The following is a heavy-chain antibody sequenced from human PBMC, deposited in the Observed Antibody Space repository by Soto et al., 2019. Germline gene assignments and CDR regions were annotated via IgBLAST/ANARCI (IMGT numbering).Heavy chain of an antibody. J-gene: IGHJ6*02. D-gene: IGHD6-13*01. CDR2: IYHSGST. CDR1: GGSISSYY. Sequence: SETLSLTCTVSGGSISSYYWSWIRQPPGKGLEWIGEIYHSGSTNYNPSLKSRVTISVDKSKNQFSLKLSSVTAADTAVYYCARSYSSSWYYYGMDVWGQGTTVTVSS. V-gene: IGHV4-59*12. CDR3: ARSYSSSWYYYGMDV.